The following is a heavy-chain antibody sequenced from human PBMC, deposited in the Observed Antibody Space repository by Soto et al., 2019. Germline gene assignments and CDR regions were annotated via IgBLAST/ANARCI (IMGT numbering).Heavy chain of an antibody. CDR1: GYTLNEVA. D-gene: IGHD4-4*01. Sequence: QVQLVQSGAEVKKPGASVKVSCKVSGYTLNEVAMHWVRQAPGKGLEWLGGFDPDEAETIYAQHFQGRVTMTEDTATDTVYMELSSLRSEDTALYFCTTYHSDYNFAHWGQGTLVTVSS. V-gene: IGHV1-24*01. CDR2: FDPDEAET. J-gene: IGHJ5*02. CDR3: TTYHSDYNFAH.